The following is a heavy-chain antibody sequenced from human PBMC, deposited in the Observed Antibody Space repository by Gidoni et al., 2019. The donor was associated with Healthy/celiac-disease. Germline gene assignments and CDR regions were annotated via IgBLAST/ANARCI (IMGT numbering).Heavy chain of an antibody. D-gene: IGHD1-26*01. CDR1: GGSISSSSYY. J-gene: IGHJ3*02. CDR2: IYYSGST. CDR3: ARWPYIVGATNAFDI. Sequence: QLQLQESGPGLVKPSETLSLTCTVSGGSISSSSYYWGWIRQPPGKGLEWIGSIYYSGSTYYTPSLKSRVTISGDTSKNQFSLKLSSVTAADTAVYYCARWPYIVGATNAFDIWGQGTMVTVSS. V-gene: IGHV4-39*01.